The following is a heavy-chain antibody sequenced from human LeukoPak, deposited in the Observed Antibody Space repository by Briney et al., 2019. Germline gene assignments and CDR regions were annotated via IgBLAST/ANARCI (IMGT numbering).Heavy chain of an antibody. J-gene: IGHJ3*02. Sequence: GGSLRLSCAASGFTFSSYWMSWVRQAPGKGLEWVANIKQDGSEKYYVDSVKGRFTISRDNAKNSLYLQMNSLRAEDTAVYYCASLRPVTENDAFDIWGQGTMVTVSS. CDR1: GFTFSSYW. CDR3: ASLRPVTENDAFDI. V-gene: IGHV3-7*01. CDR2: IKQDGSEK. D-gene: IGHD3-9*01.